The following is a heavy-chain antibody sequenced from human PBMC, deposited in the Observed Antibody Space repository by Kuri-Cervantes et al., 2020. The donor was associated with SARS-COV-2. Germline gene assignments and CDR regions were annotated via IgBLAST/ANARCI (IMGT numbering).Heavy chain of an antibody. CDR2: ISYDGTNK. J-gene: IGHJ4*02. CDR1: GFTFNNYW. CDR3: ARDRVGVHDS. D-gene: IGHD2-21*01. V-gene: IGHV3-30-3*01. Sequence: GESLKISCAASGFTFNNYWMHWVRQAPGKGLEWVAVISYDGTNKDYTASGKGRFTISRDNSQNTLYLQMKSLRTEDTALYYCARDRVGVHDSWGQGTLVTVSS.